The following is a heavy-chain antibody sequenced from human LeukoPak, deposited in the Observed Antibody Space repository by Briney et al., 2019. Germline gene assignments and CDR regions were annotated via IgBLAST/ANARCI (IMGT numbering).Heavy chain of an antibody. CDR3: ARARIRGLVVKPFDY. CDR1: GGSISSSSYY. Sequence: TSETLSLTCTVSGGSISSSSYYWGWIRKPPGKGLEWIGSIYYSGSTYYNPSLKSRVTISVDTSKNQFSLKLSSVTAADTAVYYCARARIRGLVVKPFDYWGQGTLVTVSS. D-gene: IGHD3/OR15-3a*01. V-gene: IGHV4-39*07. J-gene: IGHJ4*02. CDR2: IYYSGST.